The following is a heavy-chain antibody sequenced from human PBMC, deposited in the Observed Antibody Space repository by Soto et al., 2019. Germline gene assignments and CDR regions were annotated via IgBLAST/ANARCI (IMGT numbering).Heavy chain of an antibody. CDR1: GGTFSIYT. V-gene: IGHV1-69*02. CDR2: IIPILGIA. Sequence: SVKVSCKASGGTFSIYTISWVRQAPGQGLEWTGRIIPILGIANYAQKFQGRVTITADKSTSTAYMELSSLRSEDTAVYYCARSIAAADYYYYYGMDVWGQGTTVTLSS. J-gene: IGHJ6*02. D-gene: IGHD6-13*01. CDR3: ARSIAAADYYYYYGMDV.